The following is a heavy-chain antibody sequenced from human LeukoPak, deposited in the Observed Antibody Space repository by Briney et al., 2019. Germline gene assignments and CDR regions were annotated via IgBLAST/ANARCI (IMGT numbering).Heavy chain of an antibody. V-gene: IGHV4-59*08. CDR1: GGSISSYY. Sequence: PSETLSLTCTVSGGSISSYYWSWIRQPPGKGLEWIGYIYYSGSTNYNPSLKSRVTISVDTSKNQFSLKLSSVTAADTAVYYCARQYQDSSGYFPLGYWGQGTLVTVSS. D-gene: IGHD3-22*01. CDR3: ARQYQDSSGYFPLGY. CDR2: IYYSGST. J-gene: IGHJ4*02.